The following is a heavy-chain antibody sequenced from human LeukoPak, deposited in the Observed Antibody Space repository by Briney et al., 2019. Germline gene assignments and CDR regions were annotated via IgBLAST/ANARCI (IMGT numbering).Heavy chain of an antibody. J-gene: IGHJ4*02. V-gene: IGHV3-53*01. Sequence: GGSLRLSCAASGFTVSSNYISWVRQAPGKGLEWVSVIYSGGSTYYADSVKGRFTISRDNSKNTLYLQMNSLRAEDTAVYYCASGGYSTYSSSSGFDYWGQGTLVTVSS. CDR1: GFTVSSNY. CDR3: ASGGYSTYSSSSGFDY. CDR2: IYSGGST. D-gene: IGHD6-6*01.